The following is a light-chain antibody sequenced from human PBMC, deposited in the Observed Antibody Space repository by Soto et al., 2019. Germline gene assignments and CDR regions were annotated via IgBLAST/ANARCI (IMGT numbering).Light chain of an antibody. CDR2: DAS. V-gene: IGKV1-5*01. CDR3: QQYKSYPYT. Sequence: DIQMTKSPSTLSASVGDRVTITCRASQSISSWLAWYQQKPGQAPKFLIYDASSLESGVPSRFSGSGSGTEFTLTISSLQPDDFATYYCQQYKSYPYTFGQGPKMEIK. J-gene: IGKJ2*01. CDR1: QSISSW.